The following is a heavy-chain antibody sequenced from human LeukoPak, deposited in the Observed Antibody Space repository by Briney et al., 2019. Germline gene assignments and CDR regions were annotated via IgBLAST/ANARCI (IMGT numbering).Heavy chain of an antibody. J-gene: IGHJ4*02. V-gene: IGHV3-23*01. CDR1: GFTFSTYA. CDR3: AKAQYSGSYSDFDY. CDR2: VSASGGWT. D-gene: IGHD1-26*01. Sequence: GGSLGLSCAASGFTFSTYAMNGVRQAPGKGLEWVAFVSASGGWTYYADSVKGRFTISRDNSKNTLYLQMNSLRAEDTAVYYCAKAQYSGSYSDFDYWGQGTLVTVSS.